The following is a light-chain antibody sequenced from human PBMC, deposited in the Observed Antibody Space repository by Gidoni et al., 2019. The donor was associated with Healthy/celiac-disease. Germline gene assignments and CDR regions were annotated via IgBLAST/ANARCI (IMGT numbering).Light chain of an antibody. CDR3: RQNDNLRIT. J-gene: IGKJ4*01. CDR1: QYISNY. V-gene: IGKV1-33*01. Sequence: DIQLTQSPSSLSASVGDRVTITCKASQYISNYLNWYQQKTGKAPKLLIYDASNLETAVPSRCSGSGSGTDLTFTISSREPEDIETCYRRQNDNLRITFGGGTKVEIK. CDR2: DAS.